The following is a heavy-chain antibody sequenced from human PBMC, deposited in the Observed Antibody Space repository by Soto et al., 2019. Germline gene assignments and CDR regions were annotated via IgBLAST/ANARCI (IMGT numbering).Heavy chain of an antibody. Sequence: EVQLVESGGGLVQPGGSLRLSCAASGFTFSSYWMSWVRQAPGKGLEWVANIKQDGSEKYYVDSVKGRFAISRDNAKNSLYLQMNSLRAEDTAVYYCAGSEDYCSSTSCYSNDYWGQGTLVTVSS. CDR1: GFTFSSYW. V-gene: IGHV3-7*01. CDR3: AGSEDYCSSTSCYSNDY. D-gene: IGHD2-2*02. J-gene: IGHJ4*02. CDR2: IKQDGSEK.